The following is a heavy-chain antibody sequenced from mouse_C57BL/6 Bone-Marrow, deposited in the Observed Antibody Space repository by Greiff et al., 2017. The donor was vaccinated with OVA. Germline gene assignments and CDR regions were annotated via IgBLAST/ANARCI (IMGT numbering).Heavy chain of an antibody. D-gene: IGHD2-12*01. V-gene: IGHV5-15*01. CDR2: ISNLAYSI. J-gene: IGHJ4*01. CDR1: GFTFSDYG. Sequence: EVMLVESGGGLVQPGGSLKLSCAASGFTFSDYGMAWVRQAPRKGPEWVAFISNLAYSIYYADTVTGRFTSSRENAKNTLYLEMSSLRSEDTAMYYCAGLRRTNYYAMDYWGQGTSVTVSS. CDR3: AGLRRTNYYAMDY.